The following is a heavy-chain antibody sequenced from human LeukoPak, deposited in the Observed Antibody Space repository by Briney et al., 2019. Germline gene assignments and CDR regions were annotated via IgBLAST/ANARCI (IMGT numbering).Heavy chain of an antibody. Sequence: GGSLRLSCAASGFMFGSYEMTWVRQAPGKGLEWVSDINNAATTTHHADSVKGRFTTSRDNAKSSLFLQMNSLRAADTAVYYCARARYGTKSLDYWGQGTLVTVSS. CDR1: GFMFGSYE. J-gene: IGHJ4*02. CDR3: ARARYGTKSLDY. D-gene: IGHD2-8*01. V-gene: IGHV3-48*03. CDR2: INNAATTT.